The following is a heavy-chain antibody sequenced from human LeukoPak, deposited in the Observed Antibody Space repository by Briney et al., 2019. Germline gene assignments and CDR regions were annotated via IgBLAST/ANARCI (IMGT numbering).Heavy chain of an antibody. J-gene: IGHJ6*02. CDR2: ISGSGDNT. CDR1: GFTFSSYA. Sequence: GGSLRLSCAASGFTFSSYAMSWVRQVPGKGLEWVSVISGSGDNTYYADSVKGQFTISRDNSKNMLYLQMNSLRAEDTAVYYCARNNGMDVWGQGTTVIVSS. CDR3: ARNNGMDV. V-gene: IGHV3-23*01.